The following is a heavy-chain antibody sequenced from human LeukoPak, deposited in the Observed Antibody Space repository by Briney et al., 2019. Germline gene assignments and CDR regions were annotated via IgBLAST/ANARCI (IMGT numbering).Heavy chain of an antibody. CDR1: GFTFSSYP. CDR2: LSGSGSST. CDR3: AKVGVATIVGVIGY. Sequence: GGSLRLSCAASGFTFSSYPMSWVRQAPGKGLECVSTLSGSGSSTYYAESVKGRFTISRDNSKNTLYLQMNSLRAEDTAVYYCAKVGVATIVGVIGYWGQGALVTVSS. V-gene: IGHV3-23*01. J-gene: IGHJ4*02. D-gene: IGHD5-24*01.